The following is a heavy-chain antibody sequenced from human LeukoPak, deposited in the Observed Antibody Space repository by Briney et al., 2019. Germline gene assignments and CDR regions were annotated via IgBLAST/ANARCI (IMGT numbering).Heavy chain of an antibody. CDR2: IKQDGSEK. CDR3: ARAMDV. CDR1: GFTFSNYW. Sequence: PGGSLRLSCVASGFTFSNYWMNWVRQAPGKGLEWVANIKQDGSEKFYVDSVKGRFTISRDNAKNSLYLQMNGLRAEDTAVYYCARAMDVWGQGTTVTVSS. V-gene: IGHV3-7*04. J-gene: IGHJ6*02.